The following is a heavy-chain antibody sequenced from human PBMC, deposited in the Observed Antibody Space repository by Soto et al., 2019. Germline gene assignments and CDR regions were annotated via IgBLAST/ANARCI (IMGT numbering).Heavy chain of an antibody. CDR2: IYYSGST. Sequence: SETLCLTCTVAGGSISSYYWSWIRQPPGKGLEWIGYIYYSGSTNYNPSLKSRVTISVDTSKNQFSLKLSSVTAADTAVYYCAREGMRIAAVGFDIWGQGIMVTVSS. J-gene: IGHJ3*02. CDR3: AREGMRIAAVGFDI. V-gene: IGHV4-59*01. CDR1: GGSISSYY. D-gene: IGHD6-13*01.